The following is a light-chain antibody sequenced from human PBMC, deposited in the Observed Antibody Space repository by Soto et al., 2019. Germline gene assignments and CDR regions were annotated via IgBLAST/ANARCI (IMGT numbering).Light chain of an antibody. J-gene: IGKJ2*01. Sequence: EVVLTQSPGTLSLSPGERATLSCRASQSVGSNFVAWYQQKTDQPPSLLIYAATARATGVPDRFSGSGSWTDFTLTISSLEPEDSAVYFCQQYGSSYTFGQGTRLELK. CDR2: AAT. V-gene: IGKV3-20*01. CDR1: QSVGSNF. CDR3: QQYGSSYT.